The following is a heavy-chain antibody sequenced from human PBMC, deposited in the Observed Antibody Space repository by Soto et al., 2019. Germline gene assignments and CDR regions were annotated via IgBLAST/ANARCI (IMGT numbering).Heavy chain of an antibody. CDR2: IYWDDDK. D-gene: IGHD3-9*01. CDR1: GFSLSTSGVG. Sequence: SGPTLVNPTQTLTLACTFSGFSLSTSGVGVGWIRQPPGKALEWLALIYWDDDKRYSPSLKSRLTITKDTSKNQVVLTMTNMDPVDTATYYCAHIRRDFYDILTGYYDYFDYWGQGTLVTVSS. J-gene: IGHJ4*02. V-gene: IGHV2-5*02. CDR3: AHIRRDFYDILTGYYDYFDY.